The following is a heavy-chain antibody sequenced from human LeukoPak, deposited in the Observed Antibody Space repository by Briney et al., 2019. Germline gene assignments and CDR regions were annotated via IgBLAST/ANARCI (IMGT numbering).Heavy chain of an antibody. D-gene: IGHD5-24*01. CDR1: VGTFSSYA. V-gene: IGHV1-69*13. J-gene: IGHJ4*02. Sequence: SVKLSCKSSVGTFSSYAISWVRQAPGQGLEWVGGIIPIFCPANCAQKFQCRVTITADESTSTAYMELSSLRSEDTAVYYCARDRSRDGYNKFDYWGQGTLVTVSS. CDR2: IIPIFCPA. CDR3: ARDRSRDGYNKFDY.